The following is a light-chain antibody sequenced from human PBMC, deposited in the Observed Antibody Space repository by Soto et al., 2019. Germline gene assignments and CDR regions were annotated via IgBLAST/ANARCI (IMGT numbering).Light chain of an antibody. CDR1: SSHIGSNT. V-gene: IGLV1-44*01. CDR2: SNN. CDR3: AAWDDSLNGRYV. Sequence: QSVLTQPPSASGTRGQRVIISCSGSSSHIGSNTVNWYQQLPGTAPKLLIYSNNQRPSGVPDRFSGSKSGTSASLAISGLQSEDEADYYCAAWDDSLNGRYVFGTGTKVTVL. J-gene: IGLJ1*01.